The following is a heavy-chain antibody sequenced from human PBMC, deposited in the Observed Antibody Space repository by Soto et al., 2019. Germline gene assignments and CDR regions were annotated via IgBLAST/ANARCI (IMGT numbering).Heavy chain of an antibody. CDR2: INPNGGST. J-gene: IGHJ4*02. Sequence: ASVKVACNASGYTFTSYYMRWVRQAPGQGLEWMGIINPNGGSTSYAQKFQGRVTMTRDTSTSTLYMELNSLRSEDTAVFYCARGGVSRPRPFDYWGQGTQVTVS. CDR1: GYTFTSYY. CDR3: ARGGVSRPRPFDY. V-gene: IGHV1-46*01. D-gene: IGHD6-6*01.